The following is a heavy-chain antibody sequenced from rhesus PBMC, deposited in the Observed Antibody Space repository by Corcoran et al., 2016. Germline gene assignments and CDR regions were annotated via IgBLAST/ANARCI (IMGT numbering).Heavy chain of an antibody. CDR2: INGNSEST. V-gene: IGHV4-80*01. D-gene: IGHD3-9*01. J-gene: IGHJ4*01. CDR3: ARRPYEDDYGYPFDY. Sequence: QVQLQESGPGLVTPSETLSLTCTVSGASIGSYWWSWDREPPGPGREWIGEINGNSESTNYNPSLKSRVTISKDTSKNQFSRKLSSVTATDTAVYYCARRPYEDDYGYPFDYWGQGVLVTVSS. CDR1: GASIGSYW.